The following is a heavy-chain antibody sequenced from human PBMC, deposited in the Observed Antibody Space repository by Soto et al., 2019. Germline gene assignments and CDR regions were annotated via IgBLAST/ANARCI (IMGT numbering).Heavy chain of an antibody. D-gene: IGHD3-3*01. Sequence: PGGSLRLSCAASGFTFSSYSMSWVRQAPGKGLEWVSSISSSSSYIFYADSVKGRFTISRDNAKNSLYLQMNSLRAEDTAVYYCAREKSAAIFGVVTKGFDYWGQGTLVTVSS. J-gene: IGHJ4*02. CDR1: GFTFSSYS. V-gene: IGHV3-21*01. CDR2: ISSSSSYI. CDR3: AREKSAAIFGVVTKGFDY.